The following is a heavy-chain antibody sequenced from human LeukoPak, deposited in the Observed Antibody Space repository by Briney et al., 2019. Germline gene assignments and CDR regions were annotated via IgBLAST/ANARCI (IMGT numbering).Heavy chain of an antibody. Sequence: GGSLRLSCVASGFTFSSYTMNGVRQATGKGLEWVASISSSSSYIYYADSMKGRFTISRDNAKNSLYLEMNSLRAEDTAVYYCARDLGGSSWYPETKYFQHWGQGTLVTVSS. V-gene: IGHV3-21*01. J-gene: IGHJ1*01. D-gene: IGHD6-13*01. CDR2: ISSSSSYI. CDR3: ARDLGGSSWYPETKYFQH. CDR1: GFTFSSYT.